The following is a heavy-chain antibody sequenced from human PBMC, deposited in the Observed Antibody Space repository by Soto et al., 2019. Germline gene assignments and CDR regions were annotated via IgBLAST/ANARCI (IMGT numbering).Heavy chain of an antibody. D-gene: IGHD3-9*01. CDR1: GYTFTRYG. V-gene: IGHV1-18*01. Sequence: ASVKVSCKASGYTFTRYGISWVRQAPGQGLECMGWISAYNGNTDYAQKFQGRVTMTSDTSTSTIYMELRSLRSDDTAVFYCARIYGTYYDILTGLWGGHFDYWGQGTQDTVSS. CDR3: ARIYGTYYDILTGLWGGHFDY. CDR2: ISAYNGNT. J-gene: IGHJ4*02.